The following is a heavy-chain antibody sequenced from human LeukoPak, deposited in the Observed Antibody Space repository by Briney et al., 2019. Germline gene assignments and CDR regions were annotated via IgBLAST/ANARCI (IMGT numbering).Heavy chain of an antibody. CDR1: GGTFSSYA. CDR2: IIPIFGTA. D-gene: IGHD3-10*01. J-gene: IGHJ4*02. CDR3: ARGRYYYGSGSYFDY. Sequence: ASVKVSCKASGGTFSSYAISWVRQAPGQGLEWMGGIIPIFGTANYAQKFQGRVTITADKSTSTAYMELSSLRSEDTAVYYCARGRYYYGSGSYFDYWGQGTLVTVSS. V-gene: IGHV1-69*06.